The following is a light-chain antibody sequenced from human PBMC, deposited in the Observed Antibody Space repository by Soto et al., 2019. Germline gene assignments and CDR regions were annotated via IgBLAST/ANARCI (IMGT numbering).Light chain of an antibody. CDR2: AAS. V-gene: IGKV1-27*01. CDR1: QDIGNF. J-gene: IGKJ4*01. Sequence: ILMTQSPSSLSAFVGYRFTITCRASQDIGNFLAWYQQKPGKVPKLLIYAASTLPSGVPSRFSGSGSGTDFTLTISSLQPEDVETYYCQKCKVDPFTFGGGTKVDIK. CDR3: QKCKVDPFT.